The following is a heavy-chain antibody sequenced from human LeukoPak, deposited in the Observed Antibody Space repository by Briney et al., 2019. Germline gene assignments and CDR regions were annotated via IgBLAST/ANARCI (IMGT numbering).Heavy chain of an antibody. Sequence: GGSLRLSCAGSGLTFSSYAMSWVRQAPGQGLEWVSVISDSGDYTSYADSVRGRFTISRDNSRNTLYLQMISLRPEDTAVYFCAKNRHYGSSFDAFDIWGQGTMVSVSS. D-gene: IGHD3-10*01. CDR1: GLTFSSYA. J-gene: IGHJ3*02. CDR2: ISDSGDYT. V-gene: IGHV3-23*01. CDR3: AKNRHYGSSFDAFDI.